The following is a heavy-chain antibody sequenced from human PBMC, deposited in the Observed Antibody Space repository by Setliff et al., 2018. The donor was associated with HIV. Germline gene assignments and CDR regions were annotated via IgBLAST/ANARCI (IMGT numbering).Heavy chain of an antibody. CDR2: IYHSGST. D-gene: IGHD3-10*01. CDR3: ARLSGGMVPNY. CDR1: GGSISSGGYS. V-gene: IGHV4-30-2*01. Sequence: SETLSLTCAVSGGSISSGGYSWSWIRQPPGKGLEWIGYIYHSGSTYYNPSLKSRVTISVDRSKNQFSLKLSSVTAADTAVYYCARLSGGMVPNYWGQGTLVTVSS. J-gene: IGHJ4*02.